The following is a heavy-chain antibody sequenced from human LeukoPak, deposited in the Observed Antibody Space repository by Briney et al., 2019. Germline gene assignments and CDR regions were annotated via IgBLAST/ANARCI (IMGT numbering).Heavy chain of an antibody. Sequence: GGSLRLSCAASGFTFSSYGMHWVRQAPGKGLEWVAVISYDGSNKYYADSVKGRFTISRDNSKNTLYLQMNSLRAEDTAVYYCAKDHGGIAIWGQGTMVTVSS. V-gene: IGHV3-30*18. CDR3: AKDHGGIAI. J-gene: IGHJ3*02. CDR1: GFTFSSYG. CDR2: ISYDGSNK. D-gene: IGHD6-13*01.